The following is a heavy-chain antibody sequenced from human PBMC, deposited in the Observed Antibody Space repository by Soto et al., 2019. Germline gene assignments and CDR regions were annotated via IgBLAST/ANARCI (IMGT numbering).Heavy chain of an antibody. CDR1: GFTFSSYG. J-gene: IGHJ4*02. CDR3: ARGVTAAHPGDY. D-gene: IGHD6-13*01. Sequence: LRLSCAASGFTFSSYGMHWVRQAPGKGLEWVAVIWYDGSNKYYADSVKGRFTISRDNSKNTLYLQMNSLRAEDTAVYYCARGVTAAHPGDYWGQGTLVTVSS. V-gene: IGHV3-33*01. CDR2: IWYDGSNK.